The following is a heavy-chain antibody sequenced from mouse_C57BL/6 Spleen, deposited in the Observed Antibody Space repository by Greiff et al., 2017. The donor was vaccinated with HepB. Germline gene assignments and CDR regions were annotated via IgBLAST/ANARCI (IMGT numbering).Heavy chain of an antibody. J-gene: IGHJ1*03. V-gene: IGHV1-55*01. CDR3: AREGVITTVDWYFDV. CDR2: IYPGSGST. D-gene: IGHD1-1*01. Sequence: QVQLKQPGAELVKPGASVKMSCKASGYTFTSYWITWVKQRPGQGLEWIGDIYPGSGSTNYNEKFKSKATLTVDTSSSTAYMQLSSLTSEDSAVYYCAREGVITTVDWYFDVWGTGTTVTVSS. CDR1: GYTFTSYW.